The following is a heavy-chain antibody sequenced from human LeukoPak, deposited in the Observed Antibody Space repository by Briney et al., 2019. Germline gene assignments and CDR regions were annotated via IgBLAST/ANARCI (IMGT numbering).Heavy chain of an antibody. CDR1: GFTFSSYS. CDR3: AKNGGWYAFDI. CDR2: ISSSSSYM. J-gene: IGHJ3*02. D-gene: IGHD1-1*01. Sequence: GGSLRLSCAASGFTFSSYSMNWVRQAPGKGLEWVSSISSSSSYMYYADSLKGRFTISRDNAKNSLYLQMNSLRAEDTAVYYCAKNGGWYAFDIWGQGTMVTVSS. V-gene: IGHV3-21*01.